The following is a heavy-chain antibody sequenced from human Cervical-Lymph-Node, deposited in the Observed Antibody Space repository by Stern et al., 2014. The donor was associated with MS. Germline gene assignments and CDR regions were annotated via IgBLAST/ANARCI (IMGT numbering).Heavy chain of an antibody. D-gene: IGHD2-8*02. J-gene: IGHJ4*02. CDR2: IYWDDDK. Sequence: QVTLRESGPTLVKPTQTLTLTCTFSGFSLSATGMGVGWIRQPPGKALEWLALIYWDDDKLSSPSLKNRLSITKDTSKNQVVLTMTNMDPVDTATYYCAHCTGSRFDHWGQGTLVTVSS. CDR1: GFSLSATGMG. CDR3: AHCTGSRFDH. V-gene: IGHV2-5*02.